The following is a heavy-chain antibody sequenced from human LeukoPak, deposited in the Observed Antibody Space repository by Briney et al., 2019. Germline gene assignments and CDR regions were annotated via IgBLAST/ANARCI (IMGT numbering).Heavy chain of an antibody. D-gene: IGHD2-8*01. CDR1: GGSISSGSYY. CDR3: ARGVSWFDP. CDR2: IYTSGST. V-gene: IGHV4-61*02. J-gene: IGHJ5*02. Sequence: SETLSLTCTVSGGSISSGSYYWSWIRQPAGKGLEWIGRIYTSGSTNYNPSLKSRVSISVDTSKNQFSLKLSSVTAADTAVYYCARGVSWFDPWGQGTLVTVSS.